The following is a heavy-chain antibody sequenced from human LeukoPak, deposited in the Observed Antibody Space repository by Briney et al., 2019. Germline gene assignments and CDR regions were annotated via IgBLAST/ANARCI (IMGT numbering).Heavy chain of an antibody. CDR2: INHSGST. Sequence: SETLSLTCAVYGGSFSGYYWSWIRQPPGKGLEWIGEINHSGSTNYNPSLKSRVTISVDTSKNQFSLELSSVTAADTAVYYCARDPYSSGWYTQQDWGQGTLVTVSS. V-gene: IGHV4-34*01. D-gene: IGHD6-19*01. CDR3: ARDPYSSGWYTQQD. J-gene: IGHJ4*02. CDR1: GGSFSGYY.